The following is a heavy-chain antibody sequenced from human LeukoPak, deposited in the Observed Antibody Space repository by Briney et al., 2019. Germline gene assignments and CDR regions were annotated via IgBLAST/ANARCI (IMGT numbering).Heavy chain of an antibody. Sequence: PGGSLRLSCAASGFTFSSYGMHWVRQAPGKGLEWVSVISYDGSNKYYADSVKGRFTISRDNSKTTLYLQMNSLRAEDTAVYYCAKDGAGYSYVSHFDYWGQGTLVTVSS. J-gene: IGHJ4*02. CDR1: GFTFSSYG. V-gene: IGHV3-30*18. D-gene: IGHD5-18*01. CDR2: ISYDGSNK. CDR3: AKDGAGYSYVSHFDY.